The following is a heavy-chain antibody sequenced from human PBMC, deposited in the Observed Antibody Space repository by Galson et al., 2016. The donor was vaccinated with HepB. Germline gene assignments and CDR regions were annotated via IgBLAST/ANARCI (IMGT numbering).Heavy chain of an antibody. V-gene: IGHV3-30*18. D-gene: IGHD6-13*01. CDR3: AKDRTPGTIATTASRAGVDV. Sequence: SLRLSCAASGFTFSNYGIHWVRQVSGKGLEWVAVMAFDGSDKYYTDSVRGRFTISRDNSNNTLYLQMNSLRAEDTAVYYCAKDRTPGTIATTASRAGVDVWGQGDTVSGSS. J-gene: IGHJ6*02. CDR2: MAFDGSDK. CDR1: GFTFSNYG.